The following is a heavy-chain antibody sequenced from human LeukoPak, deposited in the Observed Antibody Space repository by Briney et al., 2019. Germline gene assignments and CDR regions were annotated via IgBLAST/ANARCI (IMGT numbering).Heavy chain of an antibody. CDR2: INPNGGST. CDR1: GYTFTTYY. J-gene: IGHJ4*02. V-gene: IGHV1-46*01. Sequence: ASVKVSCKPSGYTFTTYYIHWVRPAPGQGLEWMGIINPNGGSTNCAQKFQGRVTMTRDTSTSTVYMELRSLRSEDTAVYYCARLPWETSRPPEPDYWGQGTLVTVSS. CDR3: ARLPWETSRPPEPDY. D-gene: IGHD1-14*01.